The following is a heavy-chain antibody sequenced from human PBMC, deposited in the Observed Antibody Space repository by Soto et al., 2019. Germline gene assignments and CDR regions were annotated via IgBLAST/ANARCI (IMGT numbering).Heavy chain of an antibody. CDR3: ARIAAYCGGDCYPKPFDY. J-gene: IGHJ4*02. CDR1: GYTFTSYA. CDR2: INAGNGNT. D-gene: IGHD2-21*02. Sequence: QVRLVQSGAEVKKPGASVKVSCKASGYTFTSYAMHWVRQAPGQRLEWMGWINAGNGNTKYSQKFQGRVTITRDTSASTAYMELSSLRSEDTAVYYCARIAAYCGGDCYPKPFDYWGQGTLVTVSS. V-gene: IGHV1-3*01.